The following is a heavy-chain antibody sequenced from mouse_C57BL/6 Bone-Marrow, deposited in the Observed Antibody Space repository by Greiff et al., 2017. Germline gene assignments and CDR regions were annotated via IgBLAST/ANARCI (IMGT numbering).Heavy chain of an antibody. V-gene: IGHV14-3*01. D-gene: IGHD2-4*01. CDR1: GFNIKNTY. CDR3: AREGAHYDYEGYYAMDY. Sequence: EVQLQQSVAELVRPGASVKLSCTASGFNIKNTYMHWVKQRPEQGLEWIGRIDPANGNTKYAPKFQGKATITADTSANTAYLQLSSLTSEDTAIYYCAREGAHYDYEGYYAMDYWGQGTSVTVSS. J-gene: IGHJ4*01. CDR2: IDPANGNT.